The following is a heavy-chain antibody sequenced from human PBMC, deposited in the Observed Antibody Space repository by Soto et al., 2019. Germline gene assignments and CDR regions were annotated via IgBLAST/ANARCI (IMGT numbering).Heavy chain of an antibody. V-gene: IGHV3-23*01. Sequence: PGGSLRLSCAGSGFTPTTTPLSWVRQAPGKGLEWLTSISGTGSRTYYVDSVKGRFFISRDNSKNTVTLQMSNLTVDDTAVYYCATSFRYFDNWGQGTRVTV. J-gene: IGHJ4*02. CDR2: ISGTGSRT. CDR3: ATSFRYFDN. D-gene: IGHD3-9*01. CDR1: GFTPTTTP.